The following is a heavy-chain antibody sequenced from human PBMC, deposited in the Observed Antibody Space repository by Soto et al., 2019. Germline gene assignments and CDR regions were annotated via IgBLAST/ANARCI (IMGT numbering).Heavy chain of an antibody. V-gene: IGHV3-11*01. CDR2: ISSSGTTI. CDR3: VARIQLWNRVDF. J-gene: IGHJ4*02. Sequence: LRLSCAASRLTCSDYYMSWIRQAPGKGLEWLSHISSSGTTIHYADSVKGRFTISRDNAKKSLFLQMNSLRAEDTAVYYCVARIQLWNRVDFWGQGTLVTVSS. CDR1: RLTCSDYY. D-gene: IGHD5-18*01.